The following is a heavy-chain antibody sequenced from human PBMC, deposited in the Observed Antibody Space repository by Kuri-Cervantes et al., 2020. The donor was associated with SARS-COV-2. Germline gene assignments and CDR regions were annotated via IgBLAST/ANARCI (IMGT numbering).Heavy chain of an antibody. CDR3: AREGGYDFWSGFDY. CDR1: GFTFSSYA. CDR2: ISYDGSNK. Sequence: LSLTCAASGFTFSSYAMHWVRQAPGKGLEWVAVISYDGSNKYYADSVKGRFTISRDNSKNTLYLQMNSLRAEDTAVYYCAREGGYDFWSGFDYWGQGTLVTVSS. J-gene: IGHJ4*02. D-gene: IGHD3-3*01. V-gene: IGHV3-30-3*01.